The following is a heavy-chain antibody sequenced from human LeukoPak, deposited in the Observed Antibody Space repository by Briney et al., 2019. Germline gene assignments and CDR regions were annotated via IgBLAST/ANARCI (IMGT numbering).Heavy chain of an antibody. V-gene: IGHV3-23*01. Sequence: PGGSLRLSCAASGFTFSSYAMSWVRQAPGKGLEWVSAISGSGGSTYYADSVKGRFTISRDNAKNSLYLQMNSLRAEDTAVYYCAGIPTLRYFDYWGQGTLVTVSS. CDR2: ISGSGGST. CDR3: AGIPTLRYFDY. D-gene: IGHD3-9*01. CDR1: GFTFSSYA. J-gene: IGHJ4*02.